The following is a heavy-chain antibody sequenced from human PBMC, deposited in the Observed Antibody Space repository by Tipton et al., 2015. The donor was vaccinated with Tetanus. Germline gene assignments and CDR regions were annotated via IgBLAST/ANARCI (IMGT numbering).Heavy chain of an antibody. V-gene: IGHV3-33*01. CDR3: ARGAWSSSFDIEHDY. J-gene: IGHJ4*02. CDR1: GFTFSSYG. Sequence: SLRLSCAASGFTFSSYGMHWVRQAPGKGLEWVAVIWYDGSNKYYADSVKGRFTISRDNSKNTLYLQMNSLRAEDTAVYYCARGAWSSSFDIEHDYWGQGTLVTVSS. D-gene: IGHD6-6*01. CDR2: IWYDGSNK.